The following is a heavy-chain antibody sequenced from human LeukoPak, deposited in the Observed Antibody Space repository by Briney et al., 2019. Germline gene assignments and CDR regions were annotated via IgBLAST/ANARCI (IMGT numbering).Heavy chain of an antibody. J-gene: IGHJ4*02. Sequence: GGSLRLSCATSGFTFTNAWMSWVRQAPGQGLEWVGRIKSNPDGGTKDYAAPVKGRFTISRDDSTNTLYLQMNSMKTEDTAVYYCTKEDVGATPFEYWGQGTLVTVSS. CDR2: IKSNPDGGTK. V-gene: IGHV3-15*01. D-gene: IGHD1-26*01. CDR1: GFTFTNAW. CDR3: TKEDVGATPFEY.